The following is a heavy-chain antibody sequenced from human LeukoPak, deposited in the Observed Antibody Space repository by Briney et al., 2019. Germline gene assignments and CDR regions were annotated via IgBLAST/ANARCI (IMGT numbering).Heavy chain of an antibody. Sequence: PGGSLRLSCAASGFTFSSYGMHWVRQAPGKGLEWVAVISYDGSNKYYADSVKGRFTISRDNSKNTLYLQMNSLRAEDTAVYYCAKELPGDPYCFDYWGQGTLVTVSS. CDR2: ISYDGSNK. D-gene: IGHD1-14*01. CDR3: AKELPGDPYCFDY. J-gene: IGHJ4*02. V-gene: IGHV3-30*18. CDR1: GFTFSSYG.